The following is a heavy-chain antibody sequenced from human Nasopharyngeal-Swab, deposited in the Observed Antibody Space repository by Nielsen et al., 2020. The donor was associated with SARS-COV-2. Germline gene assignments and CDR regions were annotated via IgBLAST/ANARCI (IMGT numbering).Heavy chain of an antibody. CDR1: GYTFTSDD. CDR3: ARAERGRIVVVITSFYYYYMDV. J-gene: IGHJ6*03. D-gene: IGHD3-22*01. Sequence: ASVKVSCKASGYTFTSDDINWVRQATGQGLEWMGWMNPNSGNTGYAQKFQGRVTMTRYTSISTAYMELSSLRSEDTAVYYCARAERGRIVVVITSFYYYYMDVWGKGTTVTVSS. V-gene: IGHV1-8*01. CDR2: MNPNSGNT.